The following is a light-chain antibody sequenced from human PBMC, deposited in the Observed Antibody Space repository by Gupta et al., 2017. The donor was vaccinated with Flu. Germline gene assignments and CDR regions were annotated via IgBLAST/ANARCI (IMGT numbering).Light chain of an antibody. CDR3: QQYNSCPLT. Sequence: DIQMTQSPSTLSASVGGRVTITCRASQSVSYWLAWYQHKPGQAPSLLIYQASNLDRGVPSRFSGSGSGTEFTLTISSLQPDDFATYYCQQYNSCPLTFGGGTKVEIK. J-gene: IGKJ4*01. V-gene: IGKV1-5*03. CDR2: QAS. CDR1: QSVSYW.